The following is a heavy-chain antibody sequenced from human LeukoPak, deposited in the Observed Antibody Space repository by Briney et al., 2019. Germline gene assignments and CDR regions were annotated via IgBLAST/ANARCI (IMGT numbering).Heavy chain of an antibody. Sequence: RGSLRLSCAASGFTFSSFGVRWVRQAAGKGREWLSYISRRDNTMSYADSVRGRFITSRDNAKNSLYLQMNSLRAEDTAVYYCAKDRDRYSSSWYDYWGQGTLVTVSS. CDR2: ISRRDNTM. CDR3: AKDRDRYSSSWYDY. J-gene: IGHJ4*02. CDR1: GFTFSSFG. V-gene: IGHV3-48*01. D-gene: IGHD6-13*01.